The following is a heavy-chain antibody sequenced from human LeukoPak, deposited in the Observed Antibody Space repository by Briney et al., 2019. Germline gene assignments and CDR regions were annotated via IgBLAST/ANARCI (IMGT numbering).Heavy chain of an antibody. D-gene: IGHD3-3*01. V-gene: IGHV4-59*01. CDR3: ASNGGDFWSGCSPPRYYGMDG. CDR2: IYYSGST. J-gene: IGHJ6*02. Sequence: SETLSLTCTVSGGSISSYYWSWIRQPPGKGLEWIGYIYYSGSTNYNPSLKSRVTISVDTSKNQFSLKLSSVTAADTAVYYCASNGGDFWSGCSPPRYYGMDGWGQVATVTVSS. CDR1: GGSISSYY.